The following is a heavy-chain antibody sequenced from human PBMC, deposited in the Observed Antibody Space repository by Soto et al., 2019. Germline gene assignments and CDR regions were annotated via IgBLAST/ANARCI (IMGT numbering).Heavy chain of an antibody. Sequence: QVQLVQSGAEVKKPGASVKVSCKASGYTFTEYGISWVRQAPGQGLEWMGWISTYNGNTNYAQKLQARVTMTTDTSPTTAYMELRSLTADDTAVYYCAREYCGGGSCYLPDYWGQGTLVTVSP. D-gene: IGHD2-15*01. J-gene: IGHJ4*02. CDR2: ISTYNGNT. CDR3: AREYCGGGSCYLPDY. V-gene: IGHV1-18*01. CDR1: GYTFTEYG.